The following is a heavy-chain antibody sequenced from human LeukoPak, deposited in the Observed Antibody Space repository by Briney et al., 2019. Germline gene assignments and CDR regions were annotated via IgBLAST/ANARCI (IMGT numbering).Heavy chain of an antibody. D-gene: IGHD1-26*01. Sequence: GGSLRLSCAASGFTFNSYSMNWVRQAPGKGLEWVSSISSSSSYIYYADSVKGRFTISRDNAKNSLYLQMDSLRVEDTAVYYCARVGAWELQRVFDYWGQGTLVTVSS. V-gene: IGHV3-21*01. CDR1: GFTFNSYS. J-gene: IGHJ4*02. CDR3: ARVGAWELQRVFDY. CDR2: ISSSSSYI.